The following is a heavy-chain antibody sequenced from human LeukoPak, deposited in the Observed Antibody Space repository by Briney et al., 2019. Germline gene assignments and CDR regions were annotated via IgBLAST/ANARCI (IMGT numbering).Heavy chain of an antibody. CDR3: ARGYCSGGSCYSRWYYYYMDV. CDR1: GGSFSGYY. V-gene: IGHV4-34*01. D-gene: IGHD2-15*01. Sequence: SETLSLTCAVYGGSFSGYYWSWIRQPPGKGLEWIGEINHSGSTNYNPSLKSRVTISVDTSKNQFSLKLSSVTAADTAVYYCARGYCSGGSCYSRWYYYYMDVWGKGTTVTISS. CDR2: INHSGST. J-gene: IGHJ6*03.